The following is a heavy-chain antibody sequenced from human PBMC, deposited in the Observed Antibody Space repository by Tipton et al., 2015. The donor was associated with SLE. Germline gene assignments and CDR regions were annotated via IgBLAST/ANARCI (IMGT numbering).Heavy chain of an antibody. CDR3: LRSPNYYYGMDV. Sequence: LRLSCAASGFTFSSYGMHWVRQAPGKGLEWVAVIWYDGSNKYYADSVKGRLTISRDNSKNTLYLQMNSLRAEDTAVYYCLRSPNYYYGMDVWGQGTTVTVSS. J-gene: IGHJ6*02. CDR2: IWYDGSNK. CDR1: GFTFSSYG. V-gene: IGHV3-33*08.